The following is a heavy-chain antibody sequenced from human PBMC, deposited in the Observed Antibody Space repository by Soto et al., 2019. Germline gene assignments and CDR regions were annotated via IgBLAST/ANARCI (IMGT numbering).Heavy chain of an antibody. CDR3: AKTYSSSWWGMDV. D-gene: IGHD6-13*01. J-gene: IGHJ6*02. CDR2: VSGSGGST. CDR1: GFTFSSYA. V-gene: IGHV3-23*01. Sequence: GGSLRLSCAASGFTFSSYAMSWVRQAPGKGLEWVSAVSGSGGSTYYADSVKGRFTISRDNSKNTLYLQMSSLRAEDTAVYYCAKTYSSSWWGMDVWGQGTTVTVSS.